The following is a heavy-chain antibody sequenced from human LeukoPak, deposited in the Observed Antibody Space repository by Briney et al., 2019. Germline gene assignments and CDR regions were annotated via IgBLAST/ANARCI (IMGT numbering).Heavy chain of an antibody. V-gene: IGHV1-3*01. CDR2: ISAGHGNT. J-gene: IGHJ4*02. CDR3: ARDFPSGSGSYADCDY. Sequence: ASVKVSCKASGYTFTTYSIHWVRPAPGQRLEWMGWISAGHGNTKYSQRFQDRVSFTRDTSASTAYMELSSLRSEDTAVYYCARDFPSGSGSYADCDYWGQGTLVTVSS. D-gene: IGHD3-10*01. CDR1: GYTFTTYS.